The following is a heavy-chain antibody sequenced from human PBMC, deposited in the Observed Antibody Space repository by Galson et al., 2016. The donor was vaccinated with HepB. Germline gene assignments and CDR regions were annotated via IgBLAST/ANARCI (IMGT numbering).Heavy chain of an antibody. D-gene: IGHD2-21*01. Sequence: SLRLSCAASEFTFNTYAMTWVRQAPGKGLEWVATVRDSTGDIHFADSVKGRFSVSRDNSRDVIHLQMSSLRAEDTAIYCCARDLEGFQDYFDSWGQGTLVTVSS. J-gene: IGHJ4*02. CDR3: ARDLEGFQDYFDS. CDR2: VRDSTGDI. V-gene: IGHV3-23*01. CDR1: EFTFNTYA.